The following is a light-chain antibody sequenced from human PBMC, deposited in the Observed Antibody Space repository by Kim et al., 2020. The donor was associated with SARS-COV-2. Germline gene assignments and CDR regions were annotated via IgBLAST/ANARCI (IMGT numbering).Light chain of an antibody. J-gene: IGLJ1*01. CDR3: QSYDSSLSGYV. Sequence: QRVTISCTGSSSNIGAGYDVHWYQQLPGTAPKLLIYGNSNRPSGVPDRFSGSKSGTSASLAITGLQAEDEADYYCQSYDSSLSGYVFGTGTKVTVL. CDR2: GNS. V-gene: IGLV1-40*01. CDR1: SSNIGAGYD.